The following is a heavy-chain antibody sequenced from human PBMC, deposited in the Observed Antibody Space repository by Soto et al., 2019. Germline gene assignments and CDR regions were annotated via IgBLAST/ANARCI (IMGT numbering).Heavy chain of an antibody. D-gene: IGHD2-15*01. CDR1: GFTFSNTW. CDR2: IKTKPVGGTI. Sequence: GGSMRLSCVASGFTFSNTWMNWVRQAPGKGLEWVGRIKTKPVGGTIDYAAPVKGRFTISRDDSKNTLYLQMNSLNTEDTAVYYCTKSSGYWGQGTLVTVSS. J-gene: IGHJ4*02. V-gene: IGHV3-15*07. CDR3: TKSSGY.